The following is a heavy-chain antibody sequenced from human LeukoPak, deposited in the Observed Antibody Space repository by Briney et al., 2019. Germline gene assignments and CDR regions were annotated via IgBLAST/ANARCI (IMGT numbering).Heavy chain of an antibody. V-gene: IGHV3-66*01. Sequence: GGSLRLSCAASGFTVSSNYMSWVRQAPGKGLEWVSVIYSGGSTYYADSVKGRFTISRDNSKNTLYLQMNSLRAEDTAVYYCARASVHGYYDSSGYSALFDYWGQGTLVTVSS. J-gene: IGHJ4*02. CDR3: ARASVHGYYDSSGYSALFDY. CDR2: IYSGGST. CDR1: GFTVSSNY. D-gene: IGHD3-22*01.